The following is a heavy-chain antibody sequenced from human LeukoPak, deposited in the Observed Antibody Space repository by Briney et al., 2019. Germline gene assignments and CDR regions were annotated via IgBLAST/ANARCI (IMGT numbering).Heavy chain of an antibody. CDR2: IYYSGST. Sequence: PSETLSLTCPVSGGYIRSSSYYWGWIRQPPGKGLEWIGSIYYSGSTYYNPSLKSRVTISVDTSKNQFSLKLSSETAADTAVYYCARQGAYGDYGYYYAMDVWGQGTTVTVSS. CDR1: GGYIRSSSYY. J-gene: IGHJ6*02. D-gene: IGHD4-17*01. CDR3: ARQGAYGDYGYYYAMDV. V-gene: IGHV4-39*01.